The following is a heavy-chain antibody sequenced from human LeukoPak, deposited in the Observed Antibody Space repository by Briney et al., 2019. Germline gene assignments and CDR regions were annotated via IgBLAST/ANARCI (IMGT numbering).Heavy chain of an antibody. CDR1: GFSFDEYA. D-gene: IGHD3-16*02. V-gene: IGHV3-9*01. J-gene: IGHJ3*01. Sequence: PGGSLRLSCAASGFSFDEYAMHWVRQAPGKGLEWVSNISWDSGSIGYADSVKGRFTISRDTSRNTLFLQMNSLRVEHSAMYYCVKRLPFGDFSLKGAFALWGQRTIVTVAS. CDR2: ISWDSGSI. CDR3: VKRLPFGDFSLKGAFAL.